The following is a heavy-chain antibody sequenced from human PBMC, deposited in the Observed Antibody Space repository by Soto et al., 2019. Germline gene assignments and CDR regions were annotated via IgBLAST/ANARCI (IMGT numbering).Heavy chain of an antibody. D-gene: IGHD2-2*01. J-gene: IGHJ6*02. CDR1: GYTFTSYD. CDR3: ARGYCSSTSCHFSRYYYYGMDV. V-gene: IGHV1-8*01. Sequence: ASVKVSCKASGYTFTSYDINWVRQATGQGLGWMGWMNPNSGNTGYAQKFQGRVTMTRNTSISTAYMELSSLRSEDAAVYYCARGYCSSTSCHFSRYYYYGMDVWGQGTTVTVSS. CDR2: MNPNSGNT.